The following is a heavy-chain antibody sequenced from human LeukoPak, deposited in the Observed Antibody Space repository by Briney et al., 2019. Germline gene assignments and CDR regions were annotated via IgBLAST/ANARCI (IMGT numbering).Heavy chain of an antibody. CDR1: GYTFTDFG. D-gene: IGHD5-18*01. V-gene: IGHV1-18*01. CDR2: ISAYNGNR. CDR3: TRDLGVDTTMIFFDY. J-gene: IGHJ4*02. Sequence: ASVKVSCKASGYTFTDFGTSWVRQAPGQGLEWMGWISAYNGNRNYVQKFQDRVTMTTDTSTSTAYMELRSLRSDDTAMYYCTRDLGVDTTMIFFDYWGQGTLVTVSS.